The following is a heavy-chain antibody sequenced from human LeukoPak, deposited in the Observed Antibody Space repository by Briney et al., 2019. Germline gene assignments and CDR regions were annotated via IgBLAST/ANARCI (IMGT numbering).Heavy chain of an antibody. CDR3: TRDSALLGVAFDL. J-gene: IGHJ3*01. V-gene: IGHV3-64D*06. CDR1: GFPFNTYA. D-gene: IGHD2-15*01. CDR2: ISSNGDNT. Sequence: GGSLRLSCSASGFPFNTYAIHWIRQAPGKGLEYVAGISSNGDNTDFADSAKGRFTISRDNSKSTLFLQMNSLRAEDTAVYFCTRDSALLGVAFDLWGQGTVVTVSS.